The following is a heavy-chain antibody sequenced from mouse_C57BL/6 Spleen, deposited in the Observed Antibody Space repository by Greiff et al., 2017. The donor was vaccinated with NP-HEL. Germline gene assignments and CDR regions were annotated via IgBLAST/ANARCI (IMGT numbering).Heavy chain of an antibody. V-gene: IGHV1-78*01. J-gene: IGHJ1*03. CDR2: IYPRDGST. CDR1: GYTFTDHT. CDR3: AKGGYGNHGFYWYFDV. D-gene: IGHD2-1*01. Sequence: QVQLQQSDAELVKPGASVKISCKVSGYTFTDHTIHWMKQRPEQGLEWIGYIYPRDGSTKYNEKFKGKATLTADKSSSTAYMQLNSLTSEDSAVYFCAKGGYGNHGFYWYFDVWGTGTTVTVSS.